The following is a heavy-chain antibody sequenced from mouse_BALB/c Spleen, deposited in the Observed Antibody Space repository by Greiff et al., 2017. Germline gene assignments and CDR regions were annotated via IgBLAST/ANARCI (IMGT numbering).Heavy chain of an antibody. D-gene: IGHD2-4*01. V-gene: IGHV7-3*02. CDR1: GFTFTDYY. Sequence: EVQVVESGGGLVQPGGSLRLSCATSGFTFTDYYMSWVRQPPGKALEWLGFIRNKANGYTTEYSASVKGRFTISRDKSQSILYLQMNTLRAEDSATYYCARVYDSMDYWGQGTSVTVSS. CDR2: IRNKANGYTT. CDR3: ARVYDSMDY. J-gene: IGHJ4*01.